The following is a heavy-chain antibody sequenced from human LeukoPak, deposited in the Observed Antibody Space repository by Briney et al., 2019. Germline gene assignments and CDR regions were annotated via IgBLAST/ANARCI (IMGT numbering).Heavy chain of an antibody. CDR3: VRDGVGAPPFDY. Sequence: PGGSLRLSCAASGFTFSSHWMHWVRHAPGKGPVWVSRVKGDGTSTAYADSVKGRFTISRDNAKNTLDLQMNSLRADDTAVYYCVRDGVGAPPFDYWGQGILVTVSS. CDR2: VKGDGTST. V-gene: IGHV3-74*01. CDR1: GFTFSSHW. D-gene: IGHD1-26*01. J-gene: IGHJ4*02.